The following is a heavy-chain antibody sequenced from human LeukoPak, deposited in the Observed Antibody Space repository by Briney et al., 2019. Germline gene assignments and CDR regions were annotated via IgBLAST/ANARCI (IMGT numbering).Heavy chain of an antibody. Sequence: SETLSLTCSVSGGSISSSSYYWGWIRQPPGKGLEWIGEINHSGSTNYNPSLKSRVTISVDTSKNQFSLKLSSVTAADTAVYYRARGRWLRYFDYWGQGTLVTVSS. D-gene: IGHD4-23*01. CDR3: ARGRWLRYFDY. CDR1: GGSISSSSYY. CDR2: INHSGST. V-gene: IGHV4-39*07. J-gene: IGHJ4*02.